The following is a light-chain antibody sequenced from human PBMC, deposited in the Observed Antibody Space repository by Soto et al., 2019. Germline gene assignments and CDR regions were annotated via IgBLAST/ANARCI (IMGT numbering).Light chain of an antibody. V-gene: IGKV3-20*01. J-gene: IGKJ1*01. Sequence: ETVLTQSPGSLSLSLGDRATLSCRASQTVSNSYLAWYQQKPGQAPRLLIYGASSRATGIPDRFSGSGSGTDFTLTISRLEPEDFAVYYCQQYGSSPQTFGQGTKVDIK. CDR1: QTVSNSY. CDR2: GAS. CDR3: QQYGSSPQT.